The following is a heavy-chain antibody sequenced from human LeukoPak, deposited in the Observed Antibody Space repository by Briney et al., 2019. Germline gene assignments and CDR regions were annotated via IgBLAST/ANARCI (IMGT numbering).Heavy chain of an antibody. Sequence: GSLRLSFAASGFTFDYYTMHWVRPAPGKGMEWVSLISWDGGSTYYADAVKGRFTISRDNSKNSLYLQMNSLRTEDTALYYCAKDKGNNWFDPWGKGTLVTVSS. CDR1: GFTFDYYT. CDR2: ISWDGGST. CDR3: AKDKGNNWFDP. J-gene: IGHJ5*02. V-gene: IGHV3-43*01.